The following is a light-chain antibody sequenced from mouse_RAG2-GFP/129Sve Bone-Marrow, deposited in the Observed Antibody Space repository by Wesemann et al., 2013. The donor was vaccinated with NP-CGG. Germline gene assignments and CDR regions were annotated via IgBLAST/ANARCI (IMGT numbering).Light chain of an antibody. CDR2: STS. CDR3: QQRSSYPLT. J-gene: IGKJ5*01. CDR1: SSVSY. Sequence: QIVLTQSPAIMSASPGEKVTITCSASSSVSYMHWFQQKPGTSPKLWIYSTSNLASGVPARFSGSGSGTSYSLTISRMEAEDAATYYCQQRSSYPLTFGAGTKL. V-gene: IGKV4-57*01.